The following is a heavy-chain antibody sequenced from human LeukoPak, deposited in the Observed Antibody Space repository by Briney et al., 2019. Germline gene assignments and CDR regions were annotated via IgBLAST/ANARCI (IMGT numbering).Heavy chain of an antibody. Sequence: GGSLRLSCAASGFTFSSFGMHWVRQAPGKGLEWVAVIWYDGSKKYYADSVKGRFTISRDNSKNTLYLQMNALRAEDTAVYYCARVANITTFGMDVWGQGTAVTVPS. V-gene: IGHV3-33*01. J-gene: IGHJ6*02. CDR1: GFTFSSFG. CDR2: IWYDGSKK. D-gene: IGHD3-9*01. CDR3: ARVANITTFGMDV.